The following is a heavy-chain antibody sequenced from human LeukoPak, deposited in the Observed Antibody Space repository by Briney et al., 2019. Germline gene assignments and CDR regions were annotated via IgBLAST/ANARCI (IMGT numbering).Heavy chain of an antibody. CDR1: GGSISSSSYY. J-gene: IGHJ4*02. CDR3: AKDRPFVLLWFGDRDFDY. V-gene: IGHV3-23*01. CDR2: ISGSGGST. D-gene: IGHD3-10*01. Sequence: PSETLSLTCTVSGGSISSSSYYWGWIRQPPGKGLEWVSAISGSGGSTYYADSVKGRFTISRDNSKNTLYLQMNSLRAEDTAVYYCAKDRPFVLLWFGDRDFDYWGQGTLVTVSS.